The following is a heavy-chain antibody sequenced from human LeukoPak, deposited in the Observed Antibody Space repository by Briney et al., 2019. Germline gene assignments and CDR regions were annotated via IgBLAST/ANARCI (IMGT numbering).Heavy chain of an antibody. CDR3: AREQRITMVRGVTGPFDY. J-gene: IGHJ4*02. D-gene: IGHD3-10*01. Sequence: SGALALSLAFSGGSTSHSNWWGWVRPAPGQGRVGVGGIYHSGSTNYNPPLKSRVTISVDKSKNQFSLKLSSVTAADTAVYYCAREQRITMVRGVTGPFDYWGQGTLVTVSS. CDR1: GGSTSHSNW. CDR2: IYHSGST. V-gene: IGHV4-4*02.